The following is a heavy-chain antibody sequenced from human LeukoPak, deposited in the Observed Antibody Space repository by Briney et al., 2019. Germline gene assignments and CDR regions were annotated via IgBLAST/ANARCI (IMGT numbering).Heavy chain of an antibody. V-gene: IGHV4-59*01. CDR1: GVSIKSYC. J-gene: IGHJ4*02. Sequence: SSETLSLTCTVSGVSIKSYCLSWIRQPPGKGLQWIGYLCNSGSTDYNPSLRGRVTISGDTSKNQFSLKLSSVTAADTAVYYCAREPGLWPYYFDYWGQGTLVTVSS. CDR2: LCNSGST. D-gene: IGHD5-18*01. CDR3: AREPGLWPYYFDY.